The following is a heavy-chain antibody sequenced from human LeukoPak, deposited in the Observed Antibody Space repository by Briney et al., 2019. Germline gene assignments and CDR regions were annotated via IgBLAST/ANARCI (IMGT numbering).Heavy chain of an antibody. D-gene: IGHD3-22*01. CDR2: IMCSGST. V-gene: IGHV4-39*01. CDR3: ARQIPDERGYYQYYFDY. Sequence: SETLSLTCTASGGSISSSPYYWGWIRQPPGKEREWNGNIMCSGSTYYNPSLKSRVIISVDMSNNLFSLKLRSVTAADTAVYYCARQIPDERGYYQYYFDYWGQGTLVTVSS. CDR1: GGSISSSPYY. J-gene: IGHJ4*02.